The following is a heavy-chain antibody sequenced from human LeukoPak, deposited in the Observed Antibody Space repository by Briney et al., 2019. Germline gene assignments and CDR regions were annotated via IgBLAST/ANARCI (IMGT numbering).Heavy chain of an antibody. D-gene: IGHD6-13*01. CDR1: GFTFSSYA. CDR3: ARDFGAAGTPGDY. CDR2: ISGSGGST. Sequence: QAGGSLRLSCAASGFTFSSYAMSWVRQAPGKGLEWVSAISGSGGSTYYAASVKGRFTISRDNAKNSLSLQMNSLRAEDTAVYYCARDFGAAGTPGDYWGQGTLVTVSS. J-gene: IGHJ4*02. V-gene: IGHV3-23*01.